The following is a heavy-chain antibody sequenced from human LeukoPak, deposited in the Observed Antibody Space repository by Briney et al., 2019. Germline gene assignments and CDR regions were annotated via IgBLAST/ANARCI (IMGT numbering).Heavy chain of an antibody. Sequence: PSETLSLTCTVSGGSISSSSYYWGWIRQSPGKGLEWIASIHNSGNTYYNPSLKSRVTVSVDTSKNQFSLKLTSVTATDAAVYYCARRNTAAGFSRGDVGSRAWASPLDHWGQGTLVTVSS. CDR1: GGSISSSSYY. D-gene: IGHD6-13*01. CDR3: ARRNTAAGFSRGDVGSRAWASPLDH. CDR2: IHNSGNT. V-gene: IGHV4-39*01. J-gene: IGHJ5*02.